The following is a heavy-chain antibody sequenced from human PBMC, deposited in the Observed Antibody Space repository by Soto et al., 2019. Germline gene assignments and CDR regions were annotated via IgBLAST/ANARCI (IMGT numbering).Heavy chain of an antibody. D-gene: IGHD4-4*01. CDR3: AGYGAWRDYSNYGRD. J-gene: IGHJ4*02. CDR1: GYTFTSYG. CDR2: ISAYNGNT. V-gene: IGHV1-18*01. Sequence: QVQLVQSGAEVKKPGASVKVSCKASGYTFTSYGISWVRQAPGQGLEWMGWISAYNGNTNYAQKPQGRGTMTTDTSTSTAYIELRSLRSDDTAVYYCAGYGAWRDYSNYGRDWGQGTLVTVSS.